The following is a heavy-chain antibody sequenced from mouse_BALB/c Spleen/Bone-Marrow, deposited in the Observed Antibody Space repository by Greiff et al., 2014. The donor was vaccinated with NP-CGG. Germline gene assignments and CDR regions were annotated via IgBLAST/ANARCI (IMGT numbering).Heavy chain of an antibody. CDR2: IYSGSGGT. CDR1: GYTFTDYE. CDR3: TRGWDAMDY. J-gene: IGHJ4*01. Sequence: QVHVKQSGAELVRPGASVKLSCKALGYTFTDYEIHWVKQTPEHGLEWIGAIYSGSGGTAYNQRFKGKATLTVDKSSNTAHMELSGLTSEDSGVYYCTRGWDAMDYWGQGTSVTVSS. D-gene: IGHD3-3*01. V-gene: IGHV1-15*01.